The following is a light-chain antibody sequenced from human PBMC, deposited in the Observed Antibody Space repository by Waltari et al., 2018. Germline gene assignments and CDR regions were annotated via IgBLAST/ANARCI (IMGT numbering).Light chain of an antibody. V-gene: IGKV2-28*01. CDR1: QSLLHSNGYNY. J-gene: IGKJ3*01. Sequence: DIVMTQSPLSLPVTPGEPASISCRSSQSLLHSNGYNYLDWYLQKPGQSPQLLIYLGSSRAAGVPGRFSGSGSGTDFTLKISRVEAEDVGVYYCMQALQTPLTFGPGTKVDIK. CDR2: LGS. CDR3: MQALQTPLT.